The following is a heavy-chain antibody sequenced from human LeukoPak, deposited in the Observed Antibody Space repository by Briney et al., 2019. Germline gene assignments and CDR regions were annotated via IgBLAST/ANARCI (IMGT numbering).Heavy chain of an antibody. CDR1: GGSISSYY. Sequence: PSETLSLTCTVSGGSISSYYWSWIRQPPGKGLEWIGYIYYSGSTNYNPSLKSRVTISVDTSKNQFSLKLSSVTAADTAVYYCAREVDCSSTSCYKGNWFDPWGQGTLVTVSS. CDR3: AREVDCSSTSCYKGNWFDP. D-gene: IGHD2-2*02. J-gene: IGHJ5*02. V-gene: IGHV4-59*01. CDR2: IYYSGST.